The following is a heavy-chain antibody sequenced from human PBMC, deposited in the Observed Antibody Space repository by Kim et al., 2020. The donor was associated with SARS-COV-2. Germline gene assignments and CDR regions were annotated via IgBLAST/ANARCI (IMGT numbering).Heavy chain of an antibody. D-gene: IGHD4-17*01. CDR3: STLPPAGATVAPF. CDR2: INNGGGTA. V-gene: IGHV3-23*01. Sequence: GGSLRLSCAASGFSGFTFSDYIMSWVRQTPVKGLSWVSAINNGGGTAYYADSVKGRFTVSTGNSQYLLYLQMESQKAEDSYVYYCSTLPPAGATVAPF. CDR1: GFSGFTFSDYI. J-gene: IGHJ3*01.